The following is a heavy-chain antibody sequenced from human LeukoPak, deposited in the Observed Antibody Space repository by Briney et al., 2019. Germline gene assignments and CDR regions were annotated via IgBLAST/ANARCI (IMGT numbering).Heavy chain of an antibody. D-gene: IGHD3-3*01. V-gene: IGHV3-9*01. CDR1: GFTFDDYD. Sequence: GRSLRLSCAASGFTFDDYDMHWVRQAPGKGLEWVSGISWNSGSIGYADSVKGRFTIARDNAKNSLYLQMYSLRAEDTALYYCAKDLRSVLHYYYGMDVWGQGTTVTVSS. J-gene: IGHJ6*02. CDR3: AKDLRSVLHYYYGMDV. CDR2: ISWNSGSI.